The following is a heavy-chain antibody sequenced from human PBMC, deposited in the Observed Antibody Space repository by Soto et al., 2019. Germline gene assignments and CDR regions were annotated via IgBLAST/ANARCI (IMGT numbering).Heavy chain of an antibody. Sequence: QVQLVQSGAEVKEPGDSVRVSCEASGYTFTAYYIHWVRQVPGQGLEWMGWINPKFGDTTYAQDFQGRVTMTRDMSISTVYMDLSRLTSDDTAIYYCARNMDYYYGPGSGNGHGVWGQGTTVTVFS. J-gene: IGHJ6*02. CDR3: ARNMDYYYGPGSGNGHGV. D-gene: IGHD3-10*01. CDR2: INPKFGDT. V-gene: IGHV1-2*02. CDR1: GYTFTAYY.